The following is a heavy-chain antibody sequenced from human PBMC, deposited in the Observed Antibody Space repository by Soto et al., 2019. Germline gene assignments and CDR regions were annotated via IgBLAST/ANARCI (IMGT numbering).Heavy chain of an antibody. CDR2: IYYSGST. J-gene: IGHJ3*02. CDR3: ARVYDSSGYYLVIHAFDI. Sequence: ASETLSLTCTVSGGSISSGDYYWSWIRQPPGKGLEWIGYIYYSGSTYYNPSLKSRVTISVDTSKNQFSLKLSSVTAADTAVYYCARVYDSSGYYLVIHAFDIWGQGTMVTVSS. CDR1: GGSISSGDYY. D-gene: IGHD3-22*01. V-gene: IGHV4-30-4*01.